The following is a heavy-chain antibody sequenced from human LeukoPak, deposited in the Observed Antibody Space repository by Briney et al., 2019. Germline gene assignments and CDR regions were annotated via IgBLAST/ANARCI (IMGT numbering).Heavy chain of an antibody. CDR3: ARGYFRGYYFDY. CDR2: INPNSGGT. J-gene: IGHJ4*02. Sequence: ASVKVSCKASGYTFTGYYMHWVRQAPGQGLEWMGRINPNSGGTNYAQKFQGRVTMTRDTSISTGYMELSRLRSDDTAVYYCARGYFRGYYFDYWGQGTLVTVSS. CDR1: GYTFTGYY. V-gene: IGHV1-2*06. D-gene: IGHD2-15*01.